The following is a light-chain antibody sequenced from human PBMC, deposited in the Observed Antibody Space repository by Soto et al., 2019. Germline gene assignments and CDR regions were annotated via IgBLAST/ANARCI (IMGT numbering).Light chain of an antibody. V-gene: IGKV3D-20*02. J-gene: IGKJ5*01. Sequence: EIVLTQSPGTLSLSPGERATLSCRASQSVSSSYLAWYQQKPGQAPRLLIYGASSRATGIPDRFSGSGSGTDFTLTISRLEPEDFAVYYCQQRSNWHITFGQGTRLEI. CDR2: GAS. CDR1: QSVSSSY. CDR3: QQRSNWHIT.